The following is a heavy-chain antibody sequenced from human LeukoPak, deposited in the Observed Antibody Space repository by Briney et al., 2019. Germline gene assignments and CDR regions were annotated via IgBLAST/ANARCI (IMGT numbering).Heavy chain of an antibody. V-gene: IGHV3-23*01. Sequence: GGSLRLSCAASGFTFNTYAMSWVRQAPGKGLEWVSSISENGESTYYADSWKGRFTISRDNSRNTLYLQMNSLRAEDTAVYYCASYFHYGDYASLWYWGQGTLVTVSS. CDR1: GFTFNTYA. CDR3: ASYFHYGDYASLWY. D-gene: IGHD4-17*01. J-gene: IGHJ4*02. CDR2: ISENGEST.